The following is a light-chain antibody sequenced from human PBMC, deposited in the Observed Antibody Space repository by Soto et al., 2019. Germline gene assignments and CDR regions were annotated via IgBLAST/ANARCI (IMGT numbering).Light chain of an antibody. J-gene: IGLJ1*01. CDR1: RSDVGGYKY. CDR3: SSYAGSIYLQV. CDR2: EVN. V-gene: IGLV2-8*01. Sequence: QSVLTQPPSASGAPGQSVTISCTGTRSDVGGYKYVSWYQQHPGKVPKLMIYEVNKRPSGVPDRFSGSKSGNTASLTVSGLQAEDEADYYCSSYAGSIYLQVFGTGTKVTVL.